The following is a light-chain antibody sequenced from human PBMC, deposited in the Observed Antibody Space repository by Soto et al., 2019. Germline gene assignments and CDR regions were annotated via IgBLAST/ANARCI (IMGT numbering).Light chain of an antibody. Sequence: EIVLTQSPGTLSLSPGERATLSCRASQSVSSVYLAWYQQKPGQAPRLLIFGPATRATGIPDRFSGSGSGTDFTLTISRLEPEDFAVYYCQQYGSSPTFDGGTKVEIK. J-gene: IGKJ4*01. CDR1: QSVSSVY. V-gene: IGKV3-20*01. CDR2: GPA. CDR3: QQYGSSPT.